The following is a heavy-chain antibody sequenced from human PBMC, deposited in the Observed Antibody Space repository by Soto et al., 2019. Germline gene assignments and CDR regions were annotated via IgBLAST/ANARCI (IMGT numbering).Heavy chain of an antibody. J-gene: IGHJ5*02. CDR3: AKEMTAGGQGWFDP. D-gene: IGHD2-15*01. CDR2: ISASGGT. V-gene: IGHV3-23*01. Sequence: EVQLLESGGGLVQPGGSLRLSCAASGFTFSSYAMSWVRQAPGKGLEWVSAISASGGTYYADSVKGRSTISRDNSMNTLYLRINSLRAEDTALYYCAKEMTAGGQGWFDPWGQGTLVTVSS. CDR1: GFTFSSYA.